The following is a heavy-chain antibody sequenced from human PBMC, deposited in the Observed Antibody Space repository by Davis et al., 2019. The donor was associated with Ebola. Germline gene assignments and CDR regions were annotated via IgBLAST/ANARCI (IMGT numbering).Heavy chain of an antibody. J-gene: IGHJ4*02. CDR1: GGSFSGYY. CDR2: INHSGST. D-gene: IGHD3-16*01. CDR3: ARLGELGIDY. Sequence: PGGSLRLSCAVYGGSFSGYYWSWIRQPPGKGLEWIGEINHSGSTNYNPSLKSRVTISVDTSKNQFSLKLSSVTAADTAVYYCARLGELGIDYWGQGTLVTVSS. V-gene: IGHV4-34*01.